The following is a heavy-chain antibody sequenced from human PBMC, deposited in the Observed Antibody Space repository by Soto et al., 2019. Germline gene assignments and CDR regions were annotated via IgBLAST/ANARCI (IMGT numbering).Heavy chain of an antibody. D-gene: IGHD6-19*01. CDR3: ARDPHSSGWLYFDY. V-gene: IGHV1-69*06. CDR2: IIPIFGTA. CDR1: GGTFSSYA. Sequence: SVKVSCKASGGTFSSYAISWVRQAPGQGLEWMGGIIPIFGTANYAQKFQGRVTITADKSTSTAYMELSSLRSEDTAVYYCARDPHSSGWLYFDYWGQGTLVTVSS. J-gene: IGHJ4*02.